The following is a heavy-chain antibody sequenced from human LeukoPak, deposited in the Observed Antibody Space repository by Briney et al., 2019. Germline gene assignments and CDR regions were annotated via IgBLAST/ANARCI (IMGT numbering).Heavy chain of an antibody. V-gene: IGHV3-30*03. CDR2: ISYDGSNK. CDR1: GFTFSSYS. J-gene: IGHJ4*02. CDR3: ARGRIGSSGYYEQLDY. D-gene: IGHD3-22*01. Sequence: PGGSLRLSCAAPGFTFSSYSMNWVRQAPGKGLEWVAVISYDGSNKYYADSVKGRFTISRDNSKNTLYLQMNSLRAEDTAVYYCARGRIGSSGYYEQLDYWGQGTLVTVSS.